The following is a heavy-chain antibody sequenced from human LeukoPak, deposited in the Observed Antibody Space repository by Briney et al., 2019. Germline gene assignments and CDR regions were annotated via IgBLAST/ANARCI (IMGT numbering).Heavy chain of an antibody. Sequence: SANVSRTPSGYTFNNYFISCVPPAPRQGLEWVGWISPHSHTTHYAEKVQGRVTMTTDTSTTTVYMELRSLRSDDTAVYFCARGQSMYYWGQGTPVTVSS. V-gene: IGHV1-18*01. J-gene: IGHJ4*02. CDR2: ISPHSHTT. CDR1: GYTFNNYF. CDR3: ARGQSMYY. D-gene: IGHD2-8*01.